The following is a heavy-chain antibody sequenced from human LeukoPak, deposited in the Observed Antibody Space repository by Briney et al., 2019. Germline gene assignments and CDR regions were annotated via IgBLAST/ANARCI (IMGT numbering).Heavy chain of an antibody. V-gene: IGHV4-39*01. CDR2: IYYSGST. D-gene: IGHD2-21*02. CDR1: GGSISSSSYY. J-gene: IGHJ4*02. Sequence: SETLSLTCTVSGGSISSSSYYWGWIRQPPGKGLEWIGSIYYSGSTYYNPSLKSRVTISVDTSRNQFSLKLSSVTAADTAVYYCARAYCGGDCYSRWYFDYWGQGTLVTVSS. CDR3: ARAYCGGDCYSRWYFDY.